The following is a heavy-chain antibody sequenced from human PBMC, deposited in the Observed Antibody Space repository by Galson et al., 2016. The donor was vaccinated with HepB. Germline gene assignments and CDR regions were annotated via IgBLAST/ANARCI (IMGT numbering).Heavy chain of an antibody. J-gene: IGHJ6*02. V-gene: IGHV3-30*18. CDR1: GFTFINFG. CDR2: IPFDGSDK. D-gene: IGHD1-7*01. Sequence: SLRLSCAGSGFTFINFGIHWVRQAPGKGLEWVAVIPFDGSDKYYADSVKGRFTISRDNPRNTVYLQMNSLRPDDTAVYYCAKDSTELRSHMYFFYAMDVWGQGTTVTVSS. CDR3: AKDSTELRSHMYFFYAMDV.